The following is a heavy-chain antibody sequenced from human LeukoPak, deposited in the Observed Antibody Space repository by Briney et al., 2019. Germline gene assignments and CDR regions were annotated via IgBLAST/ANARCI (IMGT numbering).Heavy chain of an antibody. V-gene: IGHV6-1*01. Sequence: SQTLSLTCAISGDSVSTNSAAWNWIRQSPSRGLEWLGRTYYRSKYYFDYAVSVKSRITINPDTSKNQFSLQLSSVTPEDTAVYYCARDIVGARNSPNWGQGTLVTVSS. CDR3: ARDIVGARNSPN. CDR1: GDSVSTNSAA. D-gene: IGHD2-21*01. J-gene: IGHJ4*02. CDR2: TYYRSKYYF.